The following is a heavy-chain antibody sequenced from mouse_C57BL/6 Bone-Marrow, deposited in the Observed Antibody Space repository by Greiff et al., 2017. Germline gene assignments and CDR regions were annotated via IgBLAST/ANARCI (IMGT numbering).Heavy chain of an antibody. V-gene: IGHV14-1*01. CDR1: GFNIKDYY. D-gene: IGHD1-1*01. Sequence: VQLKQSGAELVRPGASVKLSCTASGFNIKDYYMHWVKQRPEQGLEWIGRIDPEDGDTEYAPKFQGKATMTADTSSNTAYLQLSSLTSEDTAVYYCTTRDYGSSWFAYWGQGTLVTVSA. CDR2: IDPEDGDT. J-gene: IGHJ3*01. CDR3: TTRDYGSSWFAY.